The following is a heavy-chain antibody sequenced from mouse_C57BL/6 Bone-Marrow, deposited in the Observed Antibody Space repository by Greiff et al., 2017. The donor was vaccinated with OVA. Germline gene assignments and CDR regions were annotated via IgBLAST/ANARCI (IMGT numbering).Heavy chain of an antibody. J-gene: IGHJ4*01. Sequence: EVKVVESGPGLVKPSQTVFLTCTVTGISITTGNYRWSWIRQFPGNKLEWIGYIYYSGTITYNPSLTSRTTITRDTPKNQFFLEMNSLTAEDTATYYGARDPGNFYYAMDYWGQGTSVTVSS. D-gene: IGHD2-1*01. V-gene: IGHV3-5*01. CDR1: GISITTGNYR. CDR2: IYYSGTI. CDR3: ARDPGNFYYAMDY.